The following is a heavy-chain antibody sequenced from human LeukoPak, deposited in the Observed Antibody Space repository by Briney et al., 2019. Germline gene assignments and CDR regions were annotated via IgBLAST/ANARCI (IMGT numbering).Heavy chain of an antibody. J-gene: IGHJ4*02. CDR1: GFTFSSYW. D-gene: IGHD1-26*01. CDR2: ISYDGSNE. V-gene: IGHV3-30*03. Sequence: PGGSLRLSCAASGFTFSSYWMSWVRQAPGKGLEWVAGISYDGSNEYYADSVKGRFTISRDQSKNTLFLQMNSLRAEDMAVYYCARSMDDGLPSGSIGLPNYWGQGTLVTVSS. CDR3: ARSMDDGLPSGSIGLPNY.